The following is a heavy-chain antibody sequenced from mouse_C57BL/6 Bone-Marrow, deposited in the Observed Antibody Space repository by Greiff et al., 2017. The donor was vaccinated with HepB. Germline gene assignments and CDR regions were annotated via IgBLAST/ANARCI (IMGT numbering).Heavy chain of an antibody. CDR3: AKGGLLTYFDY. V-gene: IGHV1-22*01. CDR1: GYTFTDYN. CDR2: INPNNGGT. D-gene: IGHD1-1*01. Sequence: VQLQQSGPELVKPGASVKMSCKASGYTFTDYNMHGVKQSHGKSLEWIGYINPNNGGTSYNQKFKGKATLTVNKSSSTAYMELRSLTSADSSVYYCAKGGLLTYFDYWGQGTTLTVFS. J-gene: IGHJ2*01.